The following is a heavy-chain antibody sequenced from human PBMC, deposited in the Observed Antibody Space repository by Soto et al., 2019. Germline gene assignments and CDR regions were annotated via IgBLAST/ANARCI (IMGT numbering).Heavy chain of an antibody. Sequence: QVQLQESGPGLVKPSQTLSLTCTVSGGSISSGGYYWSWIRQHPGKGLEWIGYIYYSGSTYYNPSLNSRVTISVDTSKNQFSLKLSSVTAADTAVYYCARVVTARGALANWFDPWGQGTLVTVSS. CDR2: IYYSGST. V-gene: IGHV4-31*03. J-gene: IGHJ5*02. CDR1: GGSISSGGYY. CDR3: ARVVTARGALANWFDP.